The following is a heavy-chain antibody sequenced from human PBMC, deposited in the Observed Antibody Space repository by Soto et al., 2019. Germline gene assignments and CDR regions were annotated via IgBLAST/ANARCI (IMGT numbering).Heavy chain of an antibody. CDR1: GGTFSSYA. D-gene: IGHD3-3*01. Sequence: QVQLVQSGAEVKKPGSSVKVSCKASGGTFSSYAISWVRQAPGQGLEWMGGIIPIFGTANYAQKFQGRVTITADESTCTAYMELSSLRSEDTAVYYCASSGRVLEWLSPLYYYYGMDVWGQGTTVTVSS. V-gene: IGHV1-69*01. CDR2: IIPIFGTA. CDR3: ASSGRVLEWLSPLYYYYGMDV. J-gene: IGHJ6*02.